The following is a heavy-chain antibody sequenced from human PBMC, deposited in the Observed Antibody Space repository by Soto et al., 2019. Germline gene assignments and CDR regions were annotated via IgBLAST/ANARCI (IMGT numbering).Heavy chain of an antibody. D-gene: IGHD6-13*01. CDR2: INHSGST. CDR1: GGSFSGYY. Sequence: QVQLQQWGAGLLKPSETLSLTCAVYGGSFSGYYWSWIRQPPGKGLEWIGEINHSGSTNYNPSLKSRVTIXXDXSXXQFSLKLSSVTAADTAVYYCARGHSIAAAGGAFDIWGQGTMVTVSS. J-gene: IGHJ3*02. CDR3: ARGHSIAAAGGAFDI. V-gene: IGHV4-34*01.